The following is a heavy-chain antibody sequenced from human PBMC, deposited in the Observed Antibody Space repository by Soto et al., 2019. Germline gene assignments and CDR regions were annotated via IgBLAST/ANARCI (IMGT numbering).Heavy chain of an antibody. CDR2: ISYDGSNK. D-gene: IGHD6-13*01. CDR3: AKGIGYFYYYYYGMDV. Sequence: QVQLVESGGGGVQPGRSLSLSCAASGFTFSSYGMHWVRQAPGTGLEWVAVISYDGSNKYYADSVKGRFTISRDNSKNTLYLQMNSLRAEDTAVYYCAKGIGYFYYYYYGMDVWGQGTTVTVSS. V-gene: IGHV3-30*18. J-gene: IGHJ6*02. CDR1: GFTFSSYG.